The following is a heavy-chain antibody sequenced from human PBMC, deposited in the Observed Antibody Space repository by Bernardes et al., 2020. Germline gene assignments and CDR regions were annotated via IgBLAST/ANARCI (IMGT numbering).Heavy chain of an antibody. V-gene: IGHV3-23*01. CDR1: GFTFSNYA. J-gene: IGHJ3*02. CDR3: SRVANYYDSSGEDAFDI. Sequence: GGSLRLSCAASGFTFSNYAMNCVRQAPGKGLEWVSTISGLGISTYYADSVRGRFTVSRDNSKNTLSLQMNSLRAEDTDIYYCSRVANYYDSSGEDAFDIWGQGTVVT. D-gene: IGHD3-22*01. CDR2: ISGLGIST.